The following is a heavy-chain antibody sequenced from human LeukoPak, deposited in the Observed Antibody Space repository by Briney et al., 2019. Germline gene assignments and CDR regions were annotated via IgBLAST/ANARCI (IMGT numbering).Heavy chain of an antibody. CDR2: IKTKTEGGTT. CDR3: AKDEAAASSHWEDYYYGMDV. V-gene: IGHV3-15*01. Sequence: PGGSLRLSCAASGFTFSNAWMSWVRQAPGKGLEWVGRIKTKTEGGTTDYAASVKGRFTISRDDSKSTLNLQMNSLKTEDTAVYYCAKDEAAASSHWEDYYYGMDVWGQGTTVTVSS. D-gene: IGHD6-13*01. CDR1: GFTFSNAW. J-gene: IGHJ6*02.